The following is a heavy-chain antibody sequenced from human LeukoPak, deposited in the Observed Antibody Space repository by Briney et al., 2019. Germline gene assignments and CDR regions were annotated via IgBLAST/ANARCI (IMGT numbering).Heavy chain of an antibody. CDR2: INHSGST. J-gene: IGHJ4*02. CDR1: GGSFSGYY. D-gene: IGHD3-16*02. CDR3: ARESGGYDYVWGSYRYYDY. V-gene: IGHV4-34*01. Sequence: SETLSLTCAVYGGSFSGYYWSWIRQPPGKGLEWIGEINHSGSTNYNPSLKSRVTISVDTSKNQFSLKLSSVTAADTAVYYCARESGGYDYVWGSYRYYDYWGQGTLVTVSS.